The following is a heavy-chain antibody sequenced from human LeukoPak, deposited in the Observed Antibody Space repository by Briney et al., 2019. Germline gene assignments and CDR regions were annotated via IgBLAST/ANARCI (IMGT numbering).Heavy chain of an antibody. V-gene: IGHV3-30*03. CDR1: GFTFSSYG. CDR3: ARDSPSYYYQPDAFDI. Sequence: SGGSLRLSCAASGFTFSSYGMHWVRQAPGKGLEWVAVISYDGSNNKYYADSVKGRFTISRDNSKNTLYLQMNSLRAEDTAVHYCARDSPSYYYQPDAFDIWGQGTMVTVSS. J-gene: IGHJ3*02. D-gene: IGHD3-10*01. CDR2: ISYDGSNNK.